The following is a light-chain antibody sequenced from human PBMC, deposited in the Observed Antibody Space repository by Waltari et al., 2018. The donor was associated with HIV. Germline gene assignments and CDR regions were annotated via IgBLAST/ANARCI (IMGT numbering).Light chain of an antibody. CDR3: TSYTSSTTLV. V-gene: IGLV2-14*01. CDR2: EVS. CDR1: SRASGGYDY. J-gene: IGLJ1*01. Sequence: QSALTQSASVSGSPRQSIPISCTGTSRASGGYDYVSWYQQHPGKAPKLMIYEVSNRPSGVSTRFSGSKSGNTASLIISGLQAEDEADYYCTSYTSSTTLVFGTGTKVTVL.